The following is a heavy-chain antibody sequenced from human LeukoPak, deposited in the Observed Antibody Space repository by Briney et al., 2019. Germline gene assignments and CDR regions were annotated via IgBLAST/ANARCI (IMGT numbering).Heavy chain of an antibody. J-gene: IGHJ5*02. CDR2: INPNSGGT. V-gene: IGHV1-2*02. CDR1: GYTFTGYY. D-gene: IGHD6-13*01. Sequence: VASVKVSCKASGYTFTGYYMHWVRQAPGQGLEWMGWINPNSGGTNYAQKFQGRVTMTRDTSISTAYMELSRLRSDDTAVYYCAIASSAAAVTDWFDPWGQGTLVTVSS. CDR3: AIASSAAAVTDWFDP.